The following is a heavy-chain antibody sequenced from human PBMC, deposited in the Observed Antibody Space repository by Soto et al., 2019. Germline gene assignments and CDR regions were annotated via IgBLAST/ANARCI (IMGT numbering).Heavy chain of an antibody. D-gene: IGHD2-21*02. CDR2: FYTTGRA. Sequence: LSLTCSVSGGSISSSYWNWIRQPAGKGLEWIGRFYTTGRASYNPSLKGRLTLSGDTSKNQFSLRLGSVTAADTAVYYCARVFPSYCGGDCSYFDSWGQGTLVTVSS. V-gene: IGHV4-4*07. J-gene: IGHJ4*02. CDR1: GGSISSSY. CDR3: ARVFPSYCGGDCSYFDS.